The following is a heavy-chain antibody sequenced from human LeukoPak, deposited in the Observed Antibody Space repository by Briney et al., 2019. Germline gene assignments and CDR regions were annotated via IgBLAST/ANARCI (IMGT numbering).Heavy chain of an antibody. CDR2: IYYSGST. Sequence: SETLSLTCTVSGGSISSYCWSWIRQPPGKGLEWIRYIYYSGSTNYNPSLKSRVTISVDTSKNQFSLKLSSVTAADTAVYYCARGIGYCSGGSCSYYYMDVWGKGTTVTVSS. J-gene: IGHJ6*03. CDR3: ARGIGYCSGGSCSYYYMDV. D-gene: IGHD2-15*01. CDR1: GGSISSYC. V-gene: IGHV4-59*01.